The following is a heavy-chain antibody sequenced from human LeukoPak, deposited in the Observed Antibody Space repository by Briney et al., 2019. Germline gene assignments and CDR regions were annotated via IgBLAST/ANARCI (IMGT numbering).Heavy chain of an antibody. D-gene: IGHD4-11*01. Sequence: ASVKVSCKVSGYTLTELSLHWVRQAPGKGLEWMGGFDPEDGETIYTQKFQGRVTMTEDTSTDTAYMELSSLRSEDTAVYYCATVNSSSTVTTLDYYYYYMDVWGKGTTVTVSS. J-gene: IGHJ6*03. CDR3: ATVNSSSTVTTLDYYYYYMDV. CDR1: GYTLTELS. V-gene: IGHV1-24*01. CDR2: FDPEDGET.